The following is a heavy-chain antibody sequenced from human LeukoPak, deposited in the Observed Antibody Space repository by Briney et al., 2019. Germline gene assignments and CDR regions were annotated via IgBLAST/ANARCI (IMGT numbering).Heavy chain of an antibody. J-gene: IGHJ3*02. Sequence: PGGSLRLSCAASGFTVSSNYMSWARQAPGEGLEWVSIIYGDSTTDYADSVKGRFTISRDSSKNSLYLQLNSLRAEDTAVYYCARGGIWGHAFDIWGQGTVVTVSS. D-gene: IGHD2-15*01. CDR2: IYGDSTT. V-gene: IGHV3-66*01. CDR3: ARGGIWGHAFDI. CDR1: GFTVSSNY.